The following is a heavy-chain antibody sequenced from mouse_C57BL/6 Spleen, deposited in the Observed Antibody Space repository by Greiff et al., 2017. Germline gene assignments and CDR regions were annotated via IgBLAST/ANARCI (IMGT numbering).Heavy chain of an antibody. Sequence: EVQRVESGEGLVKPGGSLKLSCAASGFTFSSYAMSWVRQTPEKRLEWVAYISSGGDYIYYADTVKGRFTISRDNARNTLYLQMSSLKSEDTAMYYCTRVCNSDAMDYWGQGTSVTVSS. V-gene: IGHV5-9-1*02. J-gene: IGHJ4*01. CDR2: ISSGGDYI. CDR1: GFTFSSYA. CDR3: TRVCNSDAMDY. D-gene: IGHD2-1*01.